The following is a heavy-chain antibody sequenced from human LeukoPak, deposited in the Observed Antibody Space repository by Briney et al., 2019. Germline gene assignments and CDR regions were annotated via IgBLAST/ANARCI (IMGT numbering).Heavy chain of an antibody. J-gene: IGHJ4*02. D-gene: IGHD3-3*01. Sequence: PSETLSLTCTVSGGSISSSSYYWGWIRQPPGTGLEWIGSIYYSGSTYYNPSLKSRVTISVDTSKNQFSLKLSSVTAADTAVYYCARSDIGSGYYWGQGTLVTVSS. CDR3: ARSDIGSGYY. V-gene: IGHV4-39*01. CDR2: IYYSGST. CDR1: GGSISSSSYY.